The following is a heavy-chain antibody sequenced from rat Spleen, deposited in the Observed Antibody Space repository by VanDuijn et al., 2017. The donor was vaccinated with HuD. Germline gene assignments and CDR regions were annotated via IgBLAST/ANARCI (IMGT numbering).Heavy chain of an antibody. D-gene: IGHD1-12*01. CDR3: TTARNVPSYWYFDF. CDR2: INYDGSST. V-gene: IGHV5-7*01. CDR1: GFTFSDYN. J-gene: IGHJ1*01. Sequence: EVQLVESGGGLVQPGRSLKLSCAASGFTFSDYNMAWVRQAPKKGLEWVATINYDGSSTYFRDSVKGRFTISRDNARSTLYLQMDGLRSEDTATYYCTTARNVPSYWYFDFWGPGTMVTVSS.